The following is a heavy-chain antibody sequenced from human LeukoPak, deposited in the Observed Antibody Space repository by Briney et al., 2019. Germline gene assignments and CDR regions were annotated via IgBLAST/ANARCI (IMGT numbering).Heavy chain of an antibody. CDR3: AARPYCTTATCPKTNWFDP. Sequence: GGSLRLSCAASGFTFSSYNMNWVRQAPGKGLEWVSSISSSSSYIYYADSVKGRFTISRDNSKNTLYLQMSSLRADDTAVYYCAARPYCTTATCPKTNWFDPWGQGTLVTVSS. CDR2: ISSSSSYI. CDR1: GFTFSSYN. D-gene: IGHD2-8*01. V-gene: IGHV3-21*01. J-gene: IGHJ5*02.